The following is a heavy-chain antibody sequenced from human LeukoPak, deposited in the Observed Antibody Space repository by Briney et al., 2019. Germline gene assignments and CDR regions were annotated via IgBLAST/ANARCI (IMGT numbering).Heavy chain of an antibody. CDR1: GYTFTSYG. CDR2: ISAYKGNT. V-gene: IGHV1-18*01. CDR3: ARGPPHIAAAGFDY. D-gene: IGHD6-13*01. J-gene: IGHJ4*02. Sequence: ASLKDSCKASGYTFTSYGICWVRQAPGQGLEWVGWISAYKGNTIYAQKLQGRVTMTTDTSTSTAYMELRSLRSDDTAVYDCARGPPHIAAAGFDYWGQGTLVTVSS.